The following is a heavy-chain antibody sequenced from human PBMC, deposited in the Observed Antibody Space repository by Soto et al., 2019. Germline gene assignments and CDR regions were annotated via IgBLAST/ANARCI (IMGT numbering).Heavy chain of an antibody. D-gene: IGHD3-16*01. CDR1: GFAFNNYA. CDR3: AKERPYINSWTSARYLQH. Sequence: DVKLLESGGGVVQPGGSLRLSCAASGFAFNNYAMNWVRQAPGKGLEWVSHISGSGGSTDYADSVKGRFSISKDSSKNTLYLHMNTLRAEDTALYFCAKERPYINSWTSARYLQHWGLGTQVTVSS. V-gene: IGHV3-23*01. CDR2: ISGSGGST. J-gene: IGHJ1*01.